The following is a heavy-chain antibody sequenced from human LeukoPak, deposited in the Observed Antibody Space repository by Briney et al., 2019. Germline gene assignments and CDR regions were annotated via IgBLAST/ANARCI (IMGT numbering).Heavy chain of an antibody. D-gene: IGHD3-16*02. V-gene: IGHV4-34*01. CDR2: INHSGST. J-gene: IGHJ3*02. Sequence: SETLSLTSAVYGGSFSGYYWSWIRQPPGKGLEWIGEINHSGSTNYNPSLKSRVTISLDTSRNQFSLKLNSVTAADTAVYYCAKSNRYGLVDIWGQGTMVTVSS. CDR1: GGSFSGYY. CDR3: AKSNRYGLVDI.